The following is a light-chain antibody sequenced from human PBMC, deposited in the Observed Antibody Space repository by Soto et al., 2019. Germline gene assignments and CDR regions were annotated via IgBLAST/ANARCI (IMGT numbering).Light chain of an antibody. CDR1: QDISNY. CDR2: DAS. V-gene: IGKV1-33*01. Sequence: DIQMTQSPSSLSASVEDRVPITCQASQDISNYLNWYQQKPGKAPKLLIYDASNLETGVPSRFSGSGSGTDFTFTISRLQPEDIATYYCQQYDNLQLTFGGGTKV. CDR3: QQYDNLQLT. J-gene: IGKJ4*01.